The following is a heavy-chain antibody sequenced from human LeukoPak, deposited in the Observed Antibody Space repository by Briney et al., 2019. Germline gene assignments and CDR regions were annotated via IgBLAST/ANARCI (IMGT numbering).Heavy chain of an antibody. CDR3: AKAGYSGYDYFDY. V-gene: IGHV3-23*01. D-gene: IGHD5-12*01. CDR1: GFTFSSYA. Sequence: GGSLRLSCAASGFTFSSYAMSWVRQAPGKGLEWVSAISGSGGSTYYADSVKGRFTIPRDNSKNTLYLQMNSLRAEDTAVYYCAKAGYSGYDYFDYWGQGTLVTVSS. CDR2: ISGSGGST. J-gene: IGHJ4*02.